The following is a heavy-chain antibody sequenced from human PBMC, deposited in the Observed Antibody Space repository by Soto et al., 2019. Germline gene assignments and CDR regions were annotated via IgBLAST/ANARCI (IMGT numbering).Heavy chain of an antibody. CDR2: MNPNSGNT. CDR3: ARVILTPGWFDP. Sequence: QVQLVQSGAEVKKHGASVKVSCKASGYTFTSYDINWVRQATGQGLEWMGWMNPNSGNTGYAQKFQGRVTMTRNTSISTAYMELSSLRSEDPAVYYCARVILTPGWFDPCGQGTLVTVSS. V-gene: IGHV1-8*01. CDR1: GYTFTSYD. D-gene: IGHD7-27*01. J-gene: IGHJ5*02.